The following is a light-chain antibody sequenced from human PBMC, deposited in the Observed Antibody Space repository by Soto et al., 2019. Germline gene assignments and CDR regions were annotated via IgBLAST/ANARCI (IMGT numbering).Light chain of an antibody. CDR2: GAS. Sequence: EIVLTQSPGTLSLSPGERATLSCRASQSLTNNYLAWYQQKPGRALRLLIDGASTRATGIPDRFSGSGSGTDFTLTISRLEPEDVAAYYCQQYEAVVTFGQGTKVEI. V-gene: IGKV3-20*01. CDR3: QQYEAVVT. CDR1: QSLTNNY. J-gene: IGKJ1*01.